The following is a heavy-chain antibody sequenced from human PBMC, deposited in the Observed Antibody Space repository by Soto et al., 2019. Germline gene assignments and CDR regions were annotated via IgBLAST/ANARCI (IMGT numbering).Heavy chain of an antibody. Sequence: PSETLSLTCTVSGGSISSGDYYWSWIRQPPGKGLEWIGYIYYSGSTYYNPSLKSRVTISVDTSKNQFSLKLSSVTAADTAVYYCASFYGDWGNDAFDIWGQGTMVTVSS. CDR2: IYYSGST. D-gene: IGHD4-17*01. J-gene: IGHJ3*02. V-gene: IGHV4-30-4*01. CDR1: GGSISSGDYY. CDR3: ASFYGDWGNDAFDI.